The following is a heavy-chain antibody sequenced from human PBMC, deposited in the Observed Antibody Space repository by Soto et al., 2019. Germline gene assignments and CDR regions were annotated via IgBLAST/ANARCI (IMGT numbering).Heavy chain of an antibody. CDR2: ISAYNGNT. D-gene: IGHD3-22*01. V-gene: IGHV1-18*01. Sequence: QVQLVQSGAEVKKPGASVKVSCKASGYTFTSYGISWVRQAPGQGLEWMGWISAYNGNTNYAQKLQGRVTMTTDTSTSTAYMELRCLRSDDTAVYYCVLNDYYDSSGYYPHKYYFDYWGQGTLVTVSS. CDR3: VLNDYYDSSGYYPHKYYFDY. J-gene: IGHJ4*02. CDR1: GYTFTSYG.